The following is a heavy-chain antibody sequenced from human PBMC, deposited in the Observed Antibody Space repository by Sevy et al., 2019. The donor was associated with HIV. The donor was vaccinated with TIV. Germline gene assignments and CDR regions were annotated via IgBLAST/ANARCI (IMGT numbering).Heavy chain of an antibody. CDR1: GFSFSRYF. V-gene: IGHV3-74*01. CDR2: INSDGSTT. D-gene: IGHD4-17*01. Sequence: GGSLRLSCAASGFSFSRYFMHWVRQAPGEGLVWVSRINSDGSTTNYADSVEGRFIVSRDNAKKTLYLELHSLRVEDTATYYCARDTLGYGGNPNLDLDRWGQGTLVTVSS. J-gene: IGHJ5*02. CDR3: ARDTLGYGGNPNLDLDR.